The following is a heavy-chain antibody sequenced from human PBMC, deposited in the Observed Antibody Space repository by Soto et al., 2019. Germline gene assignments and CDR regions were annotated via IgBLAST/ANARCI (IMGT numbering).Heavy chain of an antibody. CDR2: IYYSGST. D-gene: IGHD6-13*01. V-gene: IGHV4-31*03. CDR3: ASGSSSWSNYYHYYIDV. Sequence: SETLSLTCTVSGGSISSGGYYWSWIRQHPGKGLEWVGYIYYSGSTYYNPSLKSRVTISVDTSKNQFSLKLSSVTAADTAVYYCASGSSSWSNYYHYYIDVWGKGTTDTVSS. J-gene: IGHJ6*03. CDR1: GGSISSGGYY.